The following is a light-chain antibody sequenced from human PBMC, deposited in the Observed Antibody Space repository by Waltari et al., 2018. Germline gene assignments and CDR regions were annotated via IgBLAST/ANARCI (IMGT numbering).Light chain of an antibody. CDR3: CSYAGRHTNWV. V-gene: IGLV2-11*01. CDR2: DVS. CDR1: SSDVGDFNL. Sequence: QSALTQPRSVSGSPGQSVTISCTGISSDVGDFNLVSWYQHHPGKAPKLLIYDVSQRPAAVPDRLSGSKSGNTASLPISGLQAEDEADYYCCSYAGRHTNWVFRGGTNLTVL. J-gene: IGLJ3*02.